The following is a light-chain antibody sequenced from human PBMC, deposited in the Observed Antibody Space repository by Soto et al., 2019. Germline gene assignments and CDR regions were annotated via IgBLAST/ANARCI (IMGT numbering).Light chain of an antibody. J-gene: IGLJ2*01. CDR2: DVS. Sequence: QSALTQPASVSGSPGQSITIPCTGTSSDVGGYNYVSWYQQHPGKAPKLMIYDVSNRPSGVSNRFSGSKSGNTASLTISGLQAEDEADYYCSSYTSSSTYVVFGGGTTLTVL. V-gene: IGLV2-14*03. CDR3: SSYTSSSTYVV. CDR1: SSDVGGYNY.